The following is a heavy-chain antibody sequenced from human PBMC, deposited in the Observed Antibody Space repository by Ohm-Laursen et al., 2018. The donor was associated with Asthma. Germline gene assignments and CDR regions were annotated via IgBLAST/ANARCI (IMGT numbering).Heavy chain of an antibody. V-gene: IGHV4-31*02. D-gene: IGHD4-23*01. J-gene: IGHJ4*02. CDR3: ARGVDYGGNHLDS. CDR1: GGTISSGGHY. CDR2: IYDSGMT. Sequence: TLSLTCTVSGGTISSGGHYWNWIRQEPGKGLEWIGNIYDSGMTYYKASLKSRITISVDSSKNQLSLKLTSVTAAGTAVYYCARGVDYGGNHLDSWGQGTLVTVSA.